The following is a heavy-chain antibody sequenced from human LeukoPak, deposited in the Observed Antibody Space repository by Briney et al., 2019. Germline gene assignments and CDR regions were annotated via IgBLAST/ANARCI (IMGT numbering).Heavy chain of an antibody. D-gene: IGHD3-10*01. CDR3: ARDSAPTMVRGVNMV. CDR2: IIPILGIA. Sequence: ASVKVSCKASGGTFSSYAISWVRQAPGQGLEWMGRIIPILGIANYAQKFQGRVTITADKSTSTAYMELSSLRSEDTAVYYCARDSAPTMVRGVNMVWGQGTLVTVSS. CDR1: GGTFSSYA. V-gene: IGHV1-69*04. J-gene: IGHJ4*02.